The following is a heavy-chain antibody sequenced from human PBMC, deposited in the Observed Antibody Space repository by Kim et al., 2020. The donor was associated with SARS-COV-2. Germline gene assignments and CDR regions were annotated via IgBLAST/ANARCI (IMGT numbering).Heavy chain of an antibody. V-gene: IGHV4-39*01. CDR2: ISYSGST. CDR1: GGSISTSSYY. CDR3: PRRALTYWDDWFFGL. J-gene: IGHJ2*01. D-gene: IGHD2-8*02. Sequence: SETLSLTCTVSGGSISTSSYYWGWIRQPPGKGLEWIGSISYSGSTYYNPSLKSRVTISVDTSKNQFSLKLTSVTAADTAVYYCPRRALTYWDDWFFGLWGRGTLVTVSS.